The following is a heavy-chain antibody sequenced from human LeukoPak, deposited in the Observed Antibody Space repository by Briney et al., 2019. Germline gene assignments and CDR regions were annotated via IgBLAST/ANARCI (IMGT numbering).Heavy chain of an antibody. CDR1: GFTLSTYT. CDR2: ISPTAIST. D-gene: IGHD3-10*01. Sequence: GGSLRLSCAASGFTLSTYTMNWVRQAPGKGLEWVSSISPTAISTWYADSLKGRFTISRDNARNLLFLEGNGLRAEDTGVFYCVRDFLGESGAGGPWGQRTLVTVSS. J-gene: IGHJ5*02. V-gene: IGHV3-21*06. CDR3: VRDFLGESGAGGP.